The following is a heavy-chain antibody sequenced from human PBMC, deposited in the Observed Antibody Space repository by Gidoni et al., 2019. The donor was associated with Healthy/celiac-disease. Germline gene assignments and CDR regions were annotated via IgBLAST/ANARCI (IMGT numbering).Heavy chain of an antibody. CDR3: ARGPESIGYGWLQPGWFDP. D-gene: IGHD5-12*01. Sequence: QVQLVQSRAEVTKTGASVTVSCKDSACTFTRYGITWGRQAPGQGLEWMGWISAYNGNTNYAQKLQGRVNMTTDTSTSTAYMELRSLRTDDTAVYYCARGPESIGYGWLQPGWFDPWGQGTLVTVSS. J-gene: IGHJ5*02. CDR2: ISAYNGNT. CDR1: ACTFTRYG. V-gene: IGHV1-18*04.